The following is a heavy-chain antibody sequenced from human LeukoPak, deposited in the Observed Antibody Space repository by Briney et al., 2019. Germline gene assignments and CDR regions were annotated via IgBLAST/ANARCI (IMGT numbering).Heavy chain of an antibody. CDR3: ARGKPSYGSGTFYRPLEPNYMDV. Sequence: SETLSLTCTVSGGSISSYYWGCIRQPPGKGLEWIGSFDQSGSTYYNPSLKSRVTISVDTSKNQFSLKLSSVTAADTAVYYCARGKPSYGSGTFYRPLEPNYMDVWGKGTTVTVSS. D-gene: IGHD3-10*01. J-gene: IGHJ6*03. CDR1: GGSISSYY. CDR2: FDQSGST. V-gene: IGHV4-38-2*02.